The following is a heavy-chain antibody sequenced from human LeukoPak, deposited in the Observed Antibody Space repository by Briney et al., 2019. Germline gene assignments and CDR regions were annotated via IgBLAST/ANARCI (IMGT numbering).Heavy chain of an antibody. V-gene: IGHV3-30*18. CDR2: ISYDGSNK. CDR3: ANGGYTSSWYVVDY. Sequence: GGSLRLSCAASGXTFSSYGMHWVRQAPGKGLEWVAVISYDGSNKYYADSVKGRFTISRDNSKNTLYLQMSSLRPEDTAVYYCANGGYTSSWYVVDYWGQGTLVTVSS. CDR1: GXTFSSYG. J-gene: IGHJ4*02. D-gene: IGHD6-13*01.